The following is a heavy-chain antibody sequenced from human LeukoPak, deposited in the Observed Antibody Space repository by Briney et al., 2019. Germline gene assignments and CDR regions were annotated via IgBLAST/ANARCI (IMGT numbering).Heavy chain of an antibody. CDR2: IWYDGSNK. Sequence: GGSLRLSCAASGFTFSSFGMHWVRQAPVKGLEWVAIIWYDGSNKYYADSVKGRFTISRDNAKKSLYLQMNSLRAEDTALYYCARSGGASDYWGQGTLVTVSS. CDR1: GFTFSSFG. D-gene: IGHD3-16*01. V-gene: IGHV3-33*03. J-gene: IGHJ4*02. CDR3: ARSGGASDY.